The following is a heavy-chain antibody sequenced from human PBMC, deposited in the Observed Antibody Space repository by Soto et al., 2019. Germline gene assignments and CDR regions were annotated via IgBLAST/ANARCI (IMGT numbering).Heavy chain of an antibody. D-gene: IGHD5-18*01. V-gene: IGHV4-34*01. CDR1: GGSFSGYY. J-gene: IGHJ4*02. CDR2: INHSGST. CDR3: ARGDTAMAAYYFDY. Sequence: SETLSLTCAVYGGSFSGYYWSWIRQPPGKGLEWIGEINHSGSTNYNPSLKSRVTISVDTSKNQFSLKLSSVTAADTAVYYCARGDTAMAAYYFDYWGQGTLVTVYS.